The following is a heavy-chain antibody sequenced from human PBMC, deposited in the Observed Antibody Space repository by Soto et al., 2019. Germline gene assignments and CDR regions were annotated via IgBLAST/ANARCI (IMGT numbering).Heavy chain of an antibody. D-gene: IGHD2-2*01. V-gene: IGHV5-10-1*01. Sequence: GESLKISCKGSGYSFTSYWISWVRQVPGKGLEWMGRIDPSDSYTNYSPSFQGHVTISADKSISTAYLQWSSLKASDTAMYYCASYQYCSSTSCYGVGSGYYYGMDVWGQGTTVTVSS. CDR1: GYSFTSYW. J-gene: IGHJ6*02. CDR2: IDPSDSYT. CDR3: ASYQYCSSTSCYGVGSGYYYGMDV.